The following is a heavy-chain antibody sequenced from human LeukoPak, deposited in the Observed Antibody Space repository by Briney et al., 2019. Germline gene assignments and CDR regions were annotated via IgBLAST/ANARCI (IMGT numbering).Heavy chain of an antibody. CDR3: ARAFDSSGY. Sequence: PSQTLSLTCTVSGGSISSGDYYWSWIRQPPGKGLEWIGYIYYSGSTYYADSVKGRFTISRDNSKNTLYLQMNSLRAEDTAVYYCARAFDSSGYWGQGTLVTVSS. CDR1: GGSISSGDYY. J-gene: IGHJ4*02. V-gene: IGHV4-30-4*01. CDR2: IYYSGST. D-gene: IGHD3-22*01.